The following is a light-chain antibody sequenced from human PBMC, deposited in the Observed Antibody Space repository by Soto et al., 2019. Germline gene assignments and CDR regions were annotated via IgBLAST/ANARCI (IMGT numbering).Light chain of an antibody. Sequence: IQMTQSPSSLAASVGGRGAITCRASQSISRWLAWYQQKPGKAPXXLIYDASTLESGVPSRFSGSGSGTEFTLAISSLKPDDFATDYCQQYDNYRAFGQGTKVDIK. J-gene: IGKJ1*01. CDR1: QSISRW. CDR2: DAS. CDR3: QQYDNYRA. V-gene: IGKV1-5*01.